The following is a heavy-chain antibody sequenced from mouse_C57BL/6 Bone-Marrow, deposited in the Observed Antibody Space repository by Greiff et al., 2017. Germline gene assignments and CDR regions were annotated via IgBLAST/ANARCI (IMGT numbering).Heavy chain of an antibody. CDR2: IYPRSGNT. Sequence: QVHVKQSGAELARPGASVKLSCKASGYTFTSYGISWVKQRTGQGLEWIGEIYPRSGNTYYNEKFKGKATLTADKSSSTAYMELRSLTSEDSAVYFCVWSAGFAYWGQGTLVTVSA. CDR1: GYTFTSYG. D-gene: IGHD1-1*02. J-gene: IGHJ3*01. CDR3: VWSAGFAY. V-gene: IGHV1-81*01.